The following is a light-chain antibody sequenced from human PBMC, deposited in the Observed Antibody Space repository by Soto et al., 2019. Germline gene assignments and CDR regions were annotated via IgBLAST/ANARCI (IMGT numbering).Light chain of an antibody. J-gene: IGKJ5*01. V-gene: IGKV1-5*01. CDR3: QQYNSYPIT. CDR1: QSISSW. Sequence: IEITHAPSTLSASVGHRVSITCRASQSISSWLAWYQQKPGKAPKLLIYDASSLESGVPSRFSGSGSGTEFTLTISSLQPDDFATYYCQQYNSYPITFGQGTRLENK. CDR2: DAS.